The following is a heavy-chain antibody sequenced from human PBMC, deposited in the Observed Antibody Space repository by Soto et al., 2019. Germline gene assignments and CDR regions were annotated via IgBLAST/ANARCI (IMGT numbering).Heavy chain of an antibody. J-gene: IGHJ2*01. D-gene: IGHD4-17*01. CDR3: ASSPYGDSTGYFDL. Sequence: QVQLVESGGGVVQPGRSLRLSCAASGFTFSSYAMHWVRQAPGKGLEWVAVISYDGSNKYYADSVKGRFPISRDNSKNTLYLQMNSLRAEDTAVYYCASSPYGDSTGYFDLWGRGTLVTVSS. V-gene: IGHV3-30-3*01. CDR2: ISYDGSNK. CDR1: GFTFSSYA.